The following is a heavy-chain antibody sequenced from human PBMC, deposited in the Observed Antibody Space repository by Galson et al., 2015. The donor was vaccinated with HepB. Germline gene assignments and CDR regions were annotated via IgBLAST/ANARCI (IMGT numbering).Heavy chain of an antibody. CDR3: AATPIFGVVIDHRNWFDP. D-gene: IGHD3-3*01. Sequence: LSLTCTVSGGSISSYYWSWIRQPPGKGLEWIGYIYYSGSTNYNPSLKSRVTISVDTSKNQFSLKLSSVTAADTAVYYCAATPIFGVVIDHRNWFDPWGQGTLVTVSS. V-gene: IGHV4-59*01. J-gene: IGHJ5*02. CDR1: GGSISSYY. CDR2: IYYSGST.